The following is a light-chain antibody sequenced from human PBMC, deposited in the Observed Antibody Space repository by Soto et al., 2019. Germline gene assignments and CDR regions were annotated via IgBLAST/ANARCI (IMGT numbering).Light chain of an antibody. Sequence: EIVLTQSPGTLSLSPGERATLSCRSSQSVRGSYLAWYQQSPGQAPSLLIYGAFTRATGIPARFSGTGSGTEFTLTISSLQSEDLALYYCQQYNDWPLTFGQGTKVDIK. J-gene: IGKJ1*01. CDR1: QSVRGSY. CDR3: QQYNDWPLT. CDR2: GAF. V-gene: IGKV3-15*01.